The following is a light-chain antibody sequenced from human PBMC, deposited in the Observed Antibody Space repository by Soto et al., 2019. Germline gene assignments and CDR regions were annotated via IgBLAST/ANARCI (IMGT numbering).Light chain of an antibody. J-gene: IGLJ2*01. CDR1: SSDVGGYNY. Sequence: QSALTQPPSASGSPGQSVTISCTGTSSDVGGYNYVSWYQQHPGKAPKLMIYEVSERPSGVPDRFSGSKSGNTASLTVSGLQGEDEADYYCSSYAGSNNVVFGGGTKLTVL. CDR2: EVS. CDR3: SSYAGSNNVV. V-gene: IGLV2-8*01.